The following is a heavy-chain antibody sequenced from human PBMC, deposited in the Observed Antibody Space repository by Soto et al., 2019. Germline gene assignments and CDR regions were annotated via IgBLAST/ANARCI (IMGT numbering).Heavy chain of an antibody. CDR3: ARDGRYSSSFPGGHYYYYYGMDV. V-gene: IGHV1-2*04. Sequence: GASVKVSCKASGYTFTGYYMHWVRQAPGQGLEWMGWINPNSGGTNYAQKFQGWVTMTRDTSISTAYMELSRLRSDDTAVYYCARDGRYSSSFPGGHYYYYYGMDVWGQGTTVTVSS. CDR2: INPNSGGT. CDR1: GYTFTGYY. D-gene: IGHD6-6*01. J-gene: IGHJ6*02.